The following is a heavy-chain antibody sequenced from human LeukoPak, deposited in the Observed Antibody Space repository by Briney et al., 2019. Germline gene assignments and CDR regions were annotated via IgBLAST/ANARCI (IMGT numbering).Heavy chain of an antibody. D-gene: IGHD6-19*01. CDR2: ISYDGSNK. Sequence: PGGSLRLSCAASGFTFSSYGMHWVRQAPGKGLEWVAVISYDGSNKYYADSVKGRFTISRDNSKNTLYLQMNSLRAEDTAVYYCAKDGSSGWYLGYWGQRTLVTVSS. CDR1: GFTFSSYG. V-gene: IGHV3-30*18. CDR3: AKDGSSGWYLGY. J-gene: IGHJ4*02.